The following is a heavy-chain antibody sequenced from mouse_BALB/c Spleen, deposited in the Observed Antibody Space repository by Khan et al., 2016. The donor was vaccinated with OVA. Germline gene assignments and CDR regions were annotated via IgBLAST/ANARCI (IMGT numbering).Heavy chain of an antibody. CDR1: GYTFTSNT. D-gene: IGHD1-2*01. CDR2: INPRSGYT. Sequence: QVQLKESGAEPARPGASVKMSCTASGYTFTSNTMHWVRQRPGQGLEWIGYINPRSGYTNYNQKFNDKATLTADKSSGTAYMQLSSLTSEDSAVYYCARRTTAYAMDYWGQGTSVTVSS. J-gene: IGHJ4*01. V-gene: IGHV1-4*01. CDR3: ARRTTAYAMDY.